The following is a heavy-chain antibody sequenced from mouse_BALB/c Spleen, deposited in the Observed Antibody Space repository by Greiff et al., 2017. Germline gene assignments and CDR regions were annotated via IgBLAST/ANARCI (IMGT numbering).Heavy chain of an antibody. CDR2: IYPYNGGT. V-gene: IGHV1S29*02. Sequence: EVQLQQSGPELVKPGASVKISCKASGYTFTDYNMHWVKQSHGKSLEWIGYIYPYNGGTGYNQKFKSKATLTVDNSSSTAYMELRSLTSEDSAVYYCARGGLLLLDFDYWGQGTTLTVSS. CDR1: GYTFTDYN. CDR3: ARGGLLLLDFDY. D-gene: IGHD1-1*01. J-gene: IGHJ2*01.